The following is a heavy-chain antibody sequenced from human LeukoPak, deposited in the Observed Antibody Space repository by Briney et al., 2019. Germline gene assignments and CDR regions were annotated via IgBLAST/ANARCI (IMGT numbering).Heavy chain of an antibody. J-gene: IGHJ6*03. CDR2: IIPIFGTA. V-gene: IGHV1-69*06. CDR3: ARGDPYGDYGLGYYYYMDV. Sequence: GASVKVSCKASGGTFSSYAISWVRQAPGQGLEWMGGIIPIFGTANYAQKFQGRVTITADKSTSTAYMELSSLRSEDTAVCYCARGDPYGDYGLGYYYYMDVWGKGTTVTVSS. CDR1: GGTFSSYA. D-gene: IGHD4-17*01.